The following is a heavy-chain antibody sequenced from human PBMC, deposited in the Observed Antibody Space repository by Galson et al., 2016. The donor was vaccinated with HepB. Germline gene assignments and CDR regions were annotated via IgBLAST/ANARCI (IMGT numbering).Heavy chain of an antibody. CDR3: ARDGWRPSGPGGVYVMDYYYYMDV. CDR1: GLIVSANY. Sequence: SLRLSCAASGLIVSANYLTWVRQAPGKGLEGVSVIYSDGRPYYSDSVRGRFTIPRDKAKNTVYLQVDSLRAEDTAVYYCARDGWRPSGPGGVYVMDYYYYMDVWGKGTTVTVSS. J-gene: IGHJ6*03. V-gene: IGHV3-53*01. D-gene: IGHD2-8*01. CDR2: IYSDGRP.